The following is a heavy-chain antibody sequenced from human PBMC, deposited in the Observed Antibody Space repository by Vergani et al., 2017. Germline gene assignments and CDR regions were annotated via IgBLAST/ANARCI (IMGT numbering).Heavy chain of an antibody. Sequence: QVTLKESGPALVKPTQTLTLTCTFSGFSLTTSAMRVSWIRQPPGRALEWLARTEGDDEKFYNTSLKDRLSISKDTSKSQVVLTMTNMDPLDTATSYCARDYRGDFFDHWGQGTLVTVTS. CDR3: ARDYRGDFFDH. CDR1: GFSLTTSAMR. D-gene: IGHD4/OR15-4a*01. V-gene: IGHV2-70*04. CDR2: TEGDDEK. J-gene: IGHJ4*02.